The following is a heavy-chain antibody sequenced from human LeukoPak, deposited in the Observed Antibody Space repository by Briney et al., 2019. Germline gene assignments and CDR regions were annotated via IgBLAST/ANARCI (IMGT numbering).Heavy chain of an antibody. CDR2: IYSGGST. J-gene: IGHJ4*02. CDR3: ARDRTGFDY. Sequence: PSGTLSLTCAVSGGSISSSNYMSWVRQAPGKGLEWVSVIYSGGSTYYADSVKGRFTISRDNSKNTLYLQMNSLRAEDTAVYYCARDRTGFDYWGQGTLVTVSS. V-gene: IGHV3-66*01. CDR1: GGSISSSNY.